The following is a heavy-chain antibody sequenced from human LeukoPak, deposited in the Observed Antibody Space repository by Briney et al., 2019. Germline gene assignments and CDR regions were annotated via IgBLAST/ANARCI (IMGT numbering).Heavy chain of an antibody. CDR1: GFTFSSYM. D-gene: IGHD5-18*01. V-gene: IGHV4-34*01. Sequence: GSLRLSCAASGFTFSSYMMTWVRQPPGKGLEWIGEINHSGSTNYNPSLKSRVTISVDTSKNQFSLKLSSVTAADTAVYYCARGRIQLWPSPFDYWGQGTLVTVSS. CDR3: ARGRIQLWPSPFDY. J-gene: IGHJ4*02. CDR2: INHSGST.